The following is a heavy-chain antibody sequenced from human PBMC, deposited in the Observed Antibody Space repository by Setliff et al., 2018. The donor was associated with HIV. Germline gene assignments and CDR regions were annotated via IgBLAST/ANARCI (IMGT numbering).Heavy chain of an antibody. D-gene: IGHD4-17*01. J-gene: IGHJ4*02. Sequence: SGFTFSTFAMSWVRQAPGKGLEWVSTISHSGETTYFADSVKGRFTISRDNSKNTLYLQMSSLKVDDTAIYFCAKALYGHSSAVGPDFWGQGTLVTVSS. V-gene: IGHV3-23*01. CDR2: ISHSGETT. CDR1: GFTFSTFA. CDR3: AKALYGHSSAVGPDF.